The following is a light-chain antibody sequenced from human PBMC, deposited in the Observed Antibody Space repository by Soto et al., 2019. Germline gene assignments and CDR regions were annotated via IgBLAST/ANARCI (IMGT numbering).Light chain of an antibody. V-gene: IGKV3-15*01. Sequence: EIVMTPSQATLSVSPGERAALSVRASQSVSIKLARYQQKPGQAPRLLIYDTSTRATGIPARFSGSGSGTEFTLTISSLQSEDFAVYYCQQYGSPWTFGPGTKVDI. CDR3: QQYGSPWT. CDR1: QSVSIK. CDR2: DTS. J-gene: IGKJ1*01.